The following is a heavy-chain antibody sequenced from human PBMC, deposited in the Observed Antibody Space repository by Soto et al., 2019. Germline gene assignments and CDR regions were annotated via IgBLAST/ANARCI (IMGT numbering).Heavy chain of an antibody. Sequence: QVQLQQWGAGLLKPSETLSLTCAVYGGSFSGYYWSWIRQPPGKGLEWIGEINHSGSTNYNPSLKSRVTISVDTSKNQFSLKLSSVTVADTAVYYCARAQAGYKSYWGQGTLVTVSS. J-gene: IGHJ4*02. V-gene: IGHV4-34*01. CDR2: INHSGST. CDR3: ARAQAGYKSY. CDR1: GGSFSGYY. D-gene: IGHD5-12*01.